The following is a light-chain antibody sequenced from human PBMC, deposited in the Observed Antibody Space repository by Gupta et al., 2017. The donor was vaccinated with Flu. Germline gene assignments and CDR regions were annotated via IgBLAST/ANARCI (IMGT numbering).Light chain of an antibody. V-gene: IGKV1-39*01. CDR1: QSISSH. CDR2: AAS. Sequence: PSSLSASVGDRVTITCRASQSISSHLNWYQHITGKAPKLLSYAASSLQPGIPTRFTGRRSGTEFTLTITSLQPEDFGTYYCQQCYDNPWTFGQGTKVEI. CDR3: QQCYDNPWT. J-gene: IGKJ1*01.